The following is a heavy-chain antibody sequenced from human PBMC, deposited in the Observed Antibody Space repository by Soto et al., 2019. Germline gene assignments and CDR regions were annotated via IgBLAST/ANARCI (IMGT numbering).Heavy chain of an antibody. D-gene: IGHD5-12*01. V-gene: IGHV4-34*01. CDR2: IKDGGVT. J-gene: IGHJ4*02. CDR1: GGSLTGYY. Sequence: QVQLQQWGAGLLKPSETLSLTCAVNGGSLTGYYWSWIRQPPGKGLEWIGGIKDGGVTNYSPSLKSRVTMSADTSKNQFSLNLNSVTAADTAEDYCARGQEGVVATHWDQGTLVTVSS. CDR3: ARGQEGVVATH.